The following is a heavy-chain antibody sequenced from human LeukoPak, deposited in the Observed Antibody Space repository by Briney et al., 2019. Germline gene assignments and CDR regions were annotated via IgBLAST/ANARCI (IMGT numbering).Heavy chain of an antibody. CDR2: FNWIGYST. Sequence: GGSLRLSCAASGFTFDVYGVSWVRQAPGEGLEWVSGFNWIGYSTGYADSVKDRCTISRDNAKNSLYLQMNSLRAEDTALYYCARDRHGLRGVINLWAYDIWGQGTMVTVSS. V-gene: IGHV3-20*04. CDR3: ARDRHGLRGVINLWAYDI. J-gene: IGHJ3*02. D-gene: IGHD3-10*01. CDR1: GFTFDVYG.